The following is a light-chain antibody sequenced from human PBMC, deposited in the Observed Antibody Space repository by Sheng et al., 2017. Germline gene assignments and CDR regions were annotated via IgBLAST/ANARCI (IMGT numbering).Light chain of an antibody. CDR2: GAS. V-gene: IGKV3-20*01. Sequence: EIVLTQSPGTLSLSPGERATLSCRASQSVRTYLAWYQQRSGQPPRLLIYGASSRATGIPDRFSGSGSGTDFTLTISRLEPEDFAVYYCQQYGSPGTFGQGTRLDIK. CDR3: QQYGSPGT. CDR1: QSVRTY. J-gene: IGKJ5*01.